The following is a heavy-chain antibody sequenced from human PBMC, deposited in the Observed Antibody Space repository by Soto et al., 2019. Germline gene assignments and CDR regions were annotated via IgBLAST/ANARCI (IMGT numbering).Heavy chain of an antibody. Sequence: GGSLRLSCAASGFTFSDYYMSWIRQAPGKGLDWVSYISSSGSTIYYADSVKGRFTISGDNAKNSLYLQMNSLRAEDTAVYYCARRKGDYYDSSGYHYYIDHWGQGTLVTVSS. D-gene: IGHD3-22*01. V-gene: IGHV3-11*01. CDR3: ARRKGDYYDSSGYHYYIDH. CDR2: ISSSGSTI. J-gene: IGHJ4*02. CDR1: GFTFSDYY.